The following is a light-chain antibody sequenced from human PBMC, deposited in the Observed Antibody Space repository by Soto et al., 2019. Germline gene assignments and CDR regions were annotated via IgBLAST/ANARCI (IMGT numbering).Light chain of an antibody. CDR3: QHYDGYPQT. J-gene: IGKJ5*01. V-gene: IGKV1-39*01. CDR1: QSISSY. CDR2: AAS. Sequence: DIQMTQSPSSLSASVVDRVTITFRASQSISSYLNWYQQKPGKAPKLLIYAASSLQSGVPSRFSGSGSGTDFTLTISSLQAEDFGTYYCQHYDGYPQTFGQGTRLEIK.